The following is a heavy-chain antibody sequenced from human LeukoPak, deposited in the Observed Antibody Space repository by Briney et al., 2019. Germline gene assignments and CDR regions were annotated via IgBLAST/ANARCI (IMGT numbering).Heavy chain of an antibody. CDR1: GFTFSSYG. CDR3: ARDRGVITGAPDY. J-gene: IGHJ4*02. D-gene: IGHD1-14*01. V-gene: IGHV3-33*01. CDR2: IWYDGSNK. Sequence: PGGSLRLSCAASGFTFSSYGMHWVRQAPGKGLEWVAVIWYDGSNKYYADSVKGRFTISRDNSKNTLYLQMNSLRAEDTAVYYCARDRGVITGAPDYWGQGTLVTVSS.